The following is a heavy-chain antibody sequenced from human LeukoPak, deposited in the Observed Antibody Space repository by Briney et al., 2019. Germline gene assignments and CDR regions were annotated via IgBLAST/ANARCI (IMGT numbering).Heavy chain of an antibody. V-gene: IGHV4-61*02. Sequence: SENLSLTCTVSGGSISSGSYYWSWIRQPAGKGLEWIGRIYTSGSTNYNPSLKSRVTISVDTSKNQFSLKLSSVTAADTAVYYCARDQDVVVVPAAMRNHYYYYMDVWGKGTTVTVSS. J-gene: IGHJ6*03. D-gene: IGHD2-2*01. CDR3: ARDQDVVVVPAAMRNHYYYYMDV. CDR1: GGSISSGSYY. CDR2: IYTSGST.